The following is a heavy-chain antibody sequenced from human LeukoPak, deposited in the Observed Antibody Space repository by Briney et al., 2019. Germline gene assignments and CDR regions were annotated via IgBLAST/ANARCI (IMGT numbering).Heavy chain of an antibody. CDR3: ARERGNLRGDAFDI. CDR2: IYYGGST. V-gene: IGHV4-59*12. J-gene: IGHJ3*02. Sequence: PSETLSLTCTVSGGSISSYYWSWIRQPPGKGLEWLGYIYYGGSTNYNPSLKSRVTISVDTSKNQFSLKLTSVTAADTAVYYCARERGNLRGDAFDIWGQGTMVTVSS. CDR1: GGSISSYY. D-gene: IGHD1-26*01.